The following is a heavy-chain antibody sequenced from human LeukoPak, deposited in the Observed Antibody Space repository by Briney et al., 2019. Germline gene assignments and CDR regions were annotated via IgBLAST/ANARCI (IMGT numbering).Heavy chain of an antibody. CDR1: GFTFTTFG. D-gene: IGHD1/OR15-1a*01. J-gene: IGHJ4*02. CDR2: ISPDGNLE. CDR3: AKINNNDDY. V-gene: IGHV3-30*18. Sequence: GRSLRLSCAASGFTFTTFGIHWVRQAPGKGLEWGAAISPDGNLEYYTDSVKGRFTISRDNSKNMIYLQMSSLRGEDSALYYCAKINNNDDYWGQGTLVTISS.